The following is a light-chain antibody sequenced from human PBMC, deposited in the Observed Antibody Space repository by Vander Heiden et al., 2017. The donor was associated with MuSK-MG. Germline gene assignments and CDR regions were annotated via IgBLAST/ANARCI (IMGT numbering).Light chain of an antibody. CDR2: AAS. V-gene: IGKV1-NL1*01. CDR3: QQDDSNPPLT. CDR1: QGISNS. Sequence: DIQMTQSPSSLSASVGDRVTITCRASQGISNSLAWYQQKPGKAPKLLLYAASRLESGVPSRFSGSGYGTDYTLTISSRQPEDFAPYYCQQDDSNPPLTFGGGTKVEIK. J-gene: IGKJ4*01.